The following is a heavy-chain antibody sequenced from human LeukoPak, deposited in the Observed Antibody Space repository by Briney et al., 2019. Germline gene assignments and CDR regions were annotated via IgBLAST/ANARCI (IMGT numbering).Heavy chain of an antibody. Sequence: GGSLRLSCAASGFTFDDYAMHWVRQAPGKGLEWVSGISWNGGSVGYADSVQGRFIISRDDANNALYLHMNSLRPEDVGLYYCVKGGGSSGYRPLHHWGQGTLVTVSS. J-gene: IGHJ1*01. D-gene: IGHD3-22*01. V-gene: IGHV3-9*03. CDR2: ISWNGGSV. CDR3: VKGGGSSGYRPLHH. CDR1: GFTFDDYA.